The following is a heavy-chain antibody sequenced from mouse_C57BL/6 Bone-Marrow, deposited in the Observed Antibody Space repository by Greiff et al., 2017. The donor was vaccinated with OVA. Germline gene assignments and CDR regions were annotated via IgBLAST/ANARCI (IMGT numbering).Heavy chain of an antibody. V-gene: IGHV1-7*01. Sequence: QVQLKESGAELAKPGASVKLSCKASGYTFTSYWMHWVNQRPGQGLEWIGYINPSSGYTKYNQKFKDKATLPADKSSSTAYMQLSSLTYDDSAVYYSARSPQYNGRSYGYFDVCGTAATVNVSS. J-gene: IGHJ1*03. CDR3: ARSPQYNGRSYGYFDV. CDR2: INPSSGYT. CDR1: GYTFTSYW. D-gene: IGHD1-1*01.